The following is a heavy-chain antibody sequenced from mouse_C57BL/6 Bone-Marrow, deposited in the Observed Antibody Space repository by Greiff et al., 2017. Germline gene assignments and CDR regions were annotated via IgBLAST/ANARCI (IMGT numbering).Heavy chain of an antibody. CDR3: AGLYYGSRGLDY. Sequence: QVQLQQPGAELVRPGSSVKLSCKASGYTFTSYWMHWVKQRPIQGLEWIGNIDPSDSETHYNQKFKDKATLTVDKSSSTAYMQLSSLTSEDCAVYYCAGLYYGSRGLDYWGQGTTLTVSS. V-gene: IGHV1-52*01. J-gene: IGHJ2*01. CDR1: GYTFTSYW. D-gene: IGHD1-1*01. CDR2: IDPSDSET.